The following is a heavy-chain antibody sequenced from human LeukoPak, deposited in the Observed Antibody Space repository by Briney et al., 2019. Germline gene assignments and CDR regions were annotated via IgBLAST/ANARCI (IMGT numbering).Heavy chain of an antibody. CDR3: ARRGSSTSTDY. CDR2: IYYSGST. CDR1: NGSISIYY. Sequence: SETLSLTCTVSNGSISIYYWSWIRQPPGKGLEWIGFIYYSGSTNYNPSLKSRVTISVDTSKNQFSLKLSSVTAADTAVYYCARRGSSTSTDYWGQGALVIVSS. D-gene: IGHD2-2*01. V-gene: IGHV4-59*08. J-gene: IGHJ4*02.